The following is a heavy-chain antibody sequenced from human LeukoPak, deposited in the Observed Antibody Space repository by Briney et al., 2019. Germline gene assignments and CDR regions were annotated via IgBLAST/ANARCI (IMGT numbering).Heavy chain of an antibody. CDR3: AKGVLRYFDWLAFFDY. J-gene: IGHJ4*02. CDR1: GFTFSSYA. D-gene: IGHD3-9*01. Sequence: PGGSLRLPCAASGFTFSSYAMSWVRQAPGKGLEWVSAISGSGGSTCYADSVKGRFTISRDNSKNTLYLQMNSLRAEDTAVYYCAKGVLRYFDWLAFFDYWGQGTLVTVSS. CDR2: ISGSGGST. V-gene: IGHV3-23*01.